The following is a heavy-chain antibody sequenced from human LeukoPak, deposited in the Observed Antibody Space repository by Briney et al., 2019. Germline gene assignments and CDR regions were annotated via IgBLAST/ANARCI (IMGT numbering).Heavy chain of an antibody. CDR3: ARRLIGYCSSTSCDATYWYFDL. J-gene: IGHJ2*01. V-gene: IGHV4-31*03. Sequence: SQTLSLTCTVSGGSISSGGYYWGWIRQHPGKGLEWIGYIYYSGSTYYNPSLKSRVTISVDTSKNQFSLKLSSVTAADTAVYYCARRLIGYCSSTSCDATYWYFDLWGRGTLVTVSS. CDR1: GGSISSGGYY. CDR2: IYYSGST. D-gene: IGHD2-2*03.